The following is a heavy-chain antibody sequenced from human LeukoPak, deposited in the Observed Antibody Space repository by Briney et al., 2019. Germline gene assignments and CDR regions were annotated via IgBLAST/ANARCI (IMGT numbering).Heavy chain of an antibody. CDR3: AASSDRSYYYMDV. D-gene: IGHD3-22*01. V-gene: IGHV1-46*01. Sequence: ASXXVSCKASGYTFTSYYMHWVRQAPGQGVEWMGIINPSGGSTSYAQKFQGRVTITRDTSTSTVYMELSSLRSEDTAVHYCAASSDRSYYYMDVWGKGTTVTVSS. CDR1: GYTFTSYY. J-gene: IGHJ6*03. CDR2: INPSGGST.